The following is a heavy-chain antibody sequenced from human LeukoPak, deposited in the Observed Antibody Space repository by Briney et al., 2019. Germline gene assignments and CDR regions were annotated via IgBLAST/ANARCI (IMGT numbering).Heavy chain of an antibody. V-gene: IGHV4-38-2*02. CDR2: IYHSGST. J-gene: IGHJ3*02. Sequence: SETLSLTCTVSGYSVSSGYYWGWIRQPPGKGLEWIGSIYHSGSTYYNPSLKSRVTISVDTSKNQFSLKLSSVTAADTAVYYCARVTNHDAFDIWGQGTMVTVSS. CDR3: ARVTNHDAFDI. CDR1: GYSVSSGYY. D-gene: IGHD1-14*01.